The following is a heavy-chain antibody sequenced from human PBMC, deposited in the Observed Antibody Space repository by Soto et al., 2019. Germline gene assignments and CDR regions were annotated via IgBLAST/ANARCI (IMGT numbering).Heavy chain of an antibody. CDR2: ISGSGGST. J-gene: IGHJ6*02. CDR3: AKERGYSYGRIYYGMDV. V-gene: IGHV3-23*01. CDR1: GFTFSSYA. D-gene: IGHD5-18*01. Sequence: GGSLRLSCAASGFTFSSYAMSWVRQAPGKGLEWVSAISGSGGSTYYADSVKGRFTISRDNSKNTLYLQMNSLRAEDTAVYYCAKERGYSYGRIYYGMDVWGQGTTVTVSS.